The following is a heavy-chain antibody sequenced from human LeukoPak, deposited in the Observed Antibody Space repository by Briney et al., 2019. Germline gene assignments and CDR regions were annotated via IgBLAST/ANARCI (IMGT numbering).Heavy chain of an antibody. CDR1: GYTFTVYH. J-gene: IGHJ5*02. Sequence: ASVKVSCKASGYTFTVYHMHWVRQAPGQGLEWMGWINPYSGGTNYAQKFQGRVTMTRDTSISTAYMELNRLQSDDTAVYYCARDWGRSSGWYNCFDPWGQGTLVTVSS. V-gene: IGHV1-2*02. D-gene: IGHD6-19*01. CDR2: INPYSGGT. CDR3: ARDWGRSSGWYNCFDP.